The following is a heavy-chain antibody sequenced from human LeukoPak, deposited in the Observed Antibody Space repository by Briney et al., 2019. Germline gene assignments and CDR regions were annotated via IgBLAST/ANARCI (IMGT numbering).Heavy chain of an antibody. D-gene: IGHD3-16*02. CDR1: GYTLTELS. CDR2: FDPEDGET. Sequence: ASVKVSCKVSGYTLTELSMHWVRQAPGKGLEWMGGFDPEDGETIYAQKFQGRVTMTEDTSTDTAYMELSSLRSEDAAVYYCATGLYDYVWGSYRQNHCWGQGTLVTVSS. J-gene: IGHJ4*02. V-gene: IGHV1-24*01. CDR3: ATGLYDYVWGSYRQNHC.